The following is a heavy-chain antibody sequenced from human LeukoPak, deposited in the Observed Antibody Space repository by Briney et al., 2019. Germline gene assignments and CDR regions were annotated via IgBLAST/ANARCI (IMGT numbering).Heavy chain of an antibody. CDR2: INPNSGGT. CDR3: ARGKGYYDSSGYYSPTFDY. Sequence: ASVKVSCKASGYTFTGYYMHWVRQVPGQGLEWMGWINPNSGGTNYAQKFQGRVTMTRDTSISTAYMELSRLRSDDTAVYYCARGKGYYDSSGYYSPTFDYWGQGTLVTVSS. V-gene: IGHV1-2*02. D-gene: IGHD3-22*01. CDR1: GYTFTGYY. J-gene: IGHJ4*02.